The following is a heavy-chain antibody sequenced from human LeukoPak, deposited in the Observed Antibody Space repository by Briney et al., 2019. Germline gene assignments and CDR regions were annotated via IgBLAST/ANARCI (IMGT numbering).Heavy chain of an antibody. Sequence: GGSLRLSCAASGFTFSSYEMNWVRQTPGKGLEWVSYISSSGSTIYYSDSVKGRFTISRDNSKNTLYLQMNSLRAEDTAVYYCARRAGAYSHPYDYWGQGTLVTVSS. CDR3: ARRAGAYSHPYDY. J-gene: IGHJ4*02. CDR2: ISSSGSTI. CDR1: GFTFSSYE. V-gene: IGHV3-48*03. D-gene: IGHD4/OR15-4a*01.